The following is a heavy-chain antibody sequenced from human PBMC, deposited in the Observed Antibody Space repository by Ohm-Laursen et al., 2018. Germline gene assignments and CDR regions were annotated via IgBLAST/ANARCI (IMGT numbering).Heavy chain of an antibody. Sequence: SLRLSCAASGFTFSSYAMSWVRQAPGKGLEWVSSIYVGGTPYFADSMKGRTTIARDSSKDILYLQMNNLRVEDTAIYYCARENGHCTSTTSCPFDHWGQGTLVTVSS. CDR3: ARENGHCTSTTSCPFDH. D-gene: IGHD2/OR15-2a*01. V-gene: IGHV3-23*03. CDR2: IYVGGTP. J-gene: IGHJ4*02. CDR1: GFTFSSYA.